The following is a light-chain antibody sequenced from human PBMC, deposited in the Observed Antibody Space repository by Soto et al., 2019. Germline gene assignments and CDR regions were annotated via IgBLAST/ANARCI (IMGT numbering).Light chain of an antibody. Sequence: EIVMTHAPARLSLSPGEGATFACGARQGGSSNLAWYQQKRGQATRLLIYGASIMATVIPARFSGSGSGTEFTLTISSLHSEDFAVYYCKHYTTWPRWPFAQGTTVAIK. CDR3: KHYTTWPRWP. J-gene: IGKJ1*01. CDR1: QGGSSN. CDR2: GAS. V-gene: IGKV3-15*01.